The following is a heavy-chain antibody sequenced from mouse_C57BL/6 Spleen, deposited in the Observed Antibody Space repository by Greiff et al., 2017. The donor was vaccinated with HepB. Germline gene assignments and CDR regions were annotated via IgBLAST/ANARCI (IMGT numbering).Heavy chain of an antibody. J-gene: IGHJ4*01. CDR3: ARRGDYEDAMDY. Sequence: VKVVESGAELARPGASVKLSCKASGYTFTSYGISWVKQRTGQGLEWIGEIYPRSGNTYYNEKFKGKATLTADKSSSTAYMELRSLTSEDSAVYFCARRGDYEDAMDYWGQGTSVTVSS. D-gene: IGHD2-4*01. CDR1: GYTFTSYG. CDR2: IYPRSGNT. V-gene: IGHV1-81*01.